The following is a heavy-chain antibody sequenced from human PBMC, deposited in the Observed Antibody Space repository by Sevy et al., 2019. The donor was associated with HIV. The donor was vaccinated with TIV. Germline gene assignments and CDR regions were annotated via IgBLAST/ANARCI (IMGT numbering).Heavy chain of an antibody. CDR2: IKEDGTEI. V-gene: IGHV3-7*01. J-gene: IGHJ4*02. CDR1: GFTTGFTFSDYW. CDR3: ARGGYYGYSGLDY. D-gene: IGHD3-10*01. Sequence: GGSLRLSCAVSGFTTGFTFSDYWMAWVRQAPGKGLEWVANIKEDGTEIYYLDSLKGRFTISRDNAKNLLYLQMNSLRAEDTAVYYCARGGYYGYSGLDYWGQGTLVTVSS.